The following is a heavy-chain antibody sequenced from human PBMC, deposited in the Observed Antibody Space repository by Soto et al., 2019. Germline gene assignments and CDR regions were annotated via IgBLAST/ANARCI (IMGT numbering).Heavy chain of an antibody. J-gene: IGHJ4*02. CDR1: GGSISSSSYY. Sequence: SETLSLTCSVSGGSISSSSYYWGWIRQPPGKGLEWIGSIYYSGSTYYNPSLKSRVTISVDTSKNQFSLKLSSVTAADTAVYYCARHSSEYCSGGSCYSQGQLDYWGQGTLVTVSS. CDR3: ARHSSEYCSGGSCYSQGQLDY. CDR2: IYYSGST. V-gene: IGHV4-39*01. D-gene: IGHD2-15*01.